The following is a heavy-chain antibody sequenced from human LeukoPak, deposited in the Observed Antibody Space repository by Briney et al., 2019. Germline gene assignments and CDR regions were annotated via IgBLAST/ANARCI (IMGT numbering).Heavy chain of an antibody. CDR1: AFTFSNYA. D-gene: IGHD2-2*02. CDR3: ARGSYCTGTSCYIGDFFHYMDV. Sequence: GGSLRLSCAASAFTFSNYAMTWVRQVPGQGLEWVSAISGSGGSAYYSGSVRGRFTISRDNDENKLFLELNSLRVDDTAVYYCARGSYCTGTSCYIGDFFHYMDVWGQGTTVTVSS. V-gene: IGHV3-23*01. CDR2: ISGSGGSA. J-gene: IGHJ6*03.